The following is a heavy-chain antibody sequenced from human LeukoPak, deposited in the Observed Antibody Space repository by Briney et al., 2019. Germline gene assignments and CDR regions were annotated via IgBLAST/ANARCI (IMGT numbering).Heavy chain of an antibody. CDR2: SHYSGSA. V-gene: IGHV4-59*02. CDR1: GASVRRYY. J-gene: IGHJ4*02. D-gene: IGHD2-2*01. CDR3: AGGCYCSSASCHAPLFDW. Sequence: KPSETLSLTCTVSGASVRRYYSSWIRQSPGKGLEWIGYSHYSGSANFNPSLKSRVSISVDTSKNQFSLNLRSLTAADTAVYYCAGGCYCSSASCHAPLFDWWGPEILVTVSS.